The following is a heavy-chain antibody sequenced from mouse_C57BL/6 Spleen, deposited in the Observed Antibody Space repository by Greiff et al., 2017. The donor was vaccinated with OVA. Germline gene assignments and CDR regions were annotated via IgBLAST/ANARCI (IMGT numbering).Heavy chain of an antibody. CDR3: ARGGRHYAMDY. CDR1: DYTFTSYW. D-gene: IGHD1-2*01. V-gene: IGHV1-61*01. Sequence: QVQLKQPGAELVRPGSSVKLSCKASDYTFTSYWMDWVKQRPGQGLEWIGNIYPSDSETHYNQKFKDKATLTVDKSSSTAYMQLSSLTSEDSAVYYCARGGRHYAMDYWGQGTSVTVSS. CDR2: IYPSDSET. J-gene: IGHJ4*01.